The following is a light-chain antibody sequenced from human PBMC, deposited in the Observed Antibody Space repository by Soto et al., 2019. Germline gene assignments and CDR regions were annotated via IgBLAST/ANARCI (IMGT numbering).Light chain of an antibody. CDR3: QQYGASPYT. CDR2: GVS. Sequence: EIVLTQSPGTLSLSPGDRGTLSCRSSQRVSGAYLAWYQQKPGQAPRLLIYGVSSRAAGIPDRFSGGGSGTDFTLTVSRLEPDDFAVYYCQQYGASPYTFGQGTKLESK. V-gene: IGKV3-20*01. J-gene: IGKJ2*01. CDR1: QRVSGAY.